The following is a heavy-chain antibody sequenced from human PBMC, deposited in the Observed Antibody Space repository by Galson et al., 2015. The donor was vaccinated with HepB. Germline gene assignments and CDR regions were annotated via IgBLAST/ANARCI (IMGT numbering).Heavy chain of an antibody. CDR2: INPNSGGT. Sequence: SCAASGYTLTGYYMHWVRQAPGQGLEWMGWINPNSGGTNYAQKFQGWVTMTRDTSISTAYMELSRLRSDDTAVYYCARGGGSIVVVPAAIDAFDIWGQGTMVTVSS. CDR3: ARGGGSIVVVPAAIDAFDI. CDR1: GYTLTGYY. V-gene: IGHV1-2*04. D-gene: IGHD2-2*01. J-gene: IGHJ3*02.